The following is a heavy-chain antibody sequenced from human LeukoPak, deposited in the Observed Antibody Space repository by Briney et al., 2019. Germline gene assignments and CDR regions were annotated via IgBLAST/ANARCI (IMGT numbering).Heavy chain of an antibody. CDR1: GFIFSDYY. D-gene: IGHD3-16*02. J-gene: IGHJ4*02. CDR3: VRRGSRSY. Sequence: PGGSLTLSCAASGFIFSDYYMSWFRQAPGKGLEWISFISSGANSIYYADSVKGRFTISRDNAKNSLYLQMNSLRVDDTAVYYCVRRGSRSYWGQGTLVTASS. V-gene: IGHV3-11*01. CDR2: ISSGANSI.